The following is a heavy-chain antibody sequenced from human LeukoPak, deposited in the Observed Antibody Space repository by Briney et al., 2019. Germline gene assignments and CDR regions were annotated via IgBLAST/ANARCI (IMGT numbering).Heavy chain of an antibody. CDR2: IYSGGST. J-gene: IGHJ4*02. D-gene: IGHD6-13*01. CDR1: GFTVSNDY. V-gene: IGHV3-66*01. CDR3: ARVAAAGPFDY. Sequence: GGSLRLSCAASGFTVSNDYMAWVRQAPGKGLEWVSVIYSGGSTYYADSVKGRFTISRDNSKNTLYLQMNSLRADDTAVYYCARVAAAGPFDYWGQGTLVTVSS.